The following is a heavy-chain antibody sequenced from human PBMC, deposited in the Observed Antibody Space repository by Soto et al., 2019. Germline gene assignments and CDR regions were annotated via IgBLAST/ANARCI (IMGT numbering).Heavy chain of an antibody. J-gene: IGHJ4*02. V-gene: IGHV4-39*07. Sequence: SETLSLTCTVSGGSITSSSYYWGWIRQPPGKGLEWIGIIFYSGSTYYSLSLKSRVTISVDTSKNQFSLNLSFVTAADTAVYYCATMGTPATGLYYFDYWGQGTLVTVSS. CDR2: IFYSGST. CDR3: ATMGTPATGLYYFDY. CDR1: GGSITSSSYY. D-gene: IGHD5-18*01.